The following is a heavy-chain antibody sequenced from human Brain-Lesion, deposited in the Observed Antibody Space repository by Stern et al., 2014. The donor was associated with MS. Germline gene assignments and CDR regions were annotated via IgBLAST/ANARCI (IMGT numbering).Heavy chain of an antibody. Sequence: VQLVESGPGLVKPSQTLSLTCTVSGDSITSGGYYWSWIRQHPGRGLEWIGYIFYSGATFYKPSLKSRVTISLDTSQNQFSLRLSSVTAADTAIYYCARDWSGTSIHLAPAYGGHIRFDPWGQGILVTVSS. CDR2: IFYSGAT. D-gene: IGHD5-18*01. CDR3: ARDWSGTSIHLAPAYGGHIRFDP. CDR1: GDSITSGGYY. J-gene: IGHJ5*02. V-gene: IGHV4-31*03.